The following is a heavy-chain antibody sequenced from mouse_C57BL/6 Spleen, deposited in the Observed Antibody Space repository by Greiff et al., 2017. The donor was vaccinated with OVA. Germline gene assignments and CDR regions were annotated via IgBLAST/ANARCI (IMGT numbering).Heavy chain of an antibody. V-gene: IGHV5-17*01. D-gene: IGHD1-1*01. J-gene: IGHJ4*01. CDR1: GFTFSDYG. Sequence: DVMLVESGGGLVKPGGSLKLSCAASGFTFSDYGMHWVRQAPEKGLEWVAYISSGSSTIYYADTVKGRFTISRDNAKNTLFLQMTSLRSEDTAMYYCASYGSSYYYAMDYWGQGTSVTVSS. CDR2: ISSGSSTI. CDR3: ASYGSSYYYAMDY.